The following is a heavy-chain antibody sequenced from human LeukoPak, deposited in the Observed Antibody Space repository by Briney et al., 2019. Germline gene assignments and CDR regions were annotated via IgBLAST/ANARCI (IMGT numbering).Heavy chain of an antibody. Sequence: GGSLRLSCAAPGFTFSSYWMSWVRQAPGKGLEWVANIKQDGSEKYYVDSVKGRFTISRDNAKNSLYLQMNSLRAEDTAVYYCARDPERFLEWLPMSLPPDVWGQGTTVTVSS. CDR1: GFTFSSYW. D-gene: IGHD3-3*01. CDR2: IKQDGSEK. CDR3: ARDPERFLEWLPMSLPPDV. J-gene: IGHJ6*02. V-gene: IGHV3-7*01.